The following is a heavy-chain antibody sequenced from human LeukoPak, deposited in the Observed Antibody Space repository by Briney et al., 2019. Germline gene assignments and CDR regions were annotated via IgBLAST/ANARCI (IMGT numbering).Heavy chain of an antibody. CDR2: IYYSGST. CDR1: GGSISSYY. V-gene: IGHV4-59*12. D-gene: IGHD3-22*01. CDR3: AREGGDSSGYPFDY. Sequence: SETLFLTCTVPGGSISSYYWSWIRQPPGKGLEWIGYIYYSGSTKYNPSLKSRVTISVDTSKNQFSLKLSSVTAADTAVYYCAREGGDSSGYPFDYWGQGTLVTVSS. J-gene: IGHJ4*02.